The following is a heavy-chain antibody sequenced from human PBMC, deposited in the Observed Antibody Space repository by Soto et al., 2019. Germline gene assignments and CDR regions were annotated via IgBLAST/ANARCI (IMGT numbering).Heavy chain of an antibody. J-gene: IGHJ4*02. Sequence: ASVKVSCKASGYTFTSYDINWVRQATGQGLEWMGWMNPNSGNTGYAQKFQGRVTMTRNTSISTAYMELSSLRSEDTAVYYCARAIGVVIIFDYWGKGTLGTVSS. CDR1: GYTFTSYD. D-gene: IGHD3-3*01. CDR2: MNPNSGNT. CDR3: ARAIGVVIIFDY. V-gene: IGHV1-8*01.